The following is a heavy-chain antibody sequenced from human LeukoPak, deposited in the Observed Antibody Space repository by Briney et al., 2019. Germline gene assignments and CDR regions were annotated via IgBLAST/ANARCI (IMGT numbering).Heavy chain of an antibody. D-gene: IGHD3-10*01. CDR3: ARPSWTMVRGVDR. CDR2: MNPNSGNT. CDR1: GYTFTSYG. Sequence: ASVNVSCKASGYTFTSYGISWVRQATGQGLEWMGWMNPNSGNTGYAQKFQGRVTMTRNTSISTAYMELSSLRSEDTAVYYCARPSWTMVRGVDRWGQGTLVTVSS. V-gene: IGHV1-8*02. J-gene: IGHJ4*02.